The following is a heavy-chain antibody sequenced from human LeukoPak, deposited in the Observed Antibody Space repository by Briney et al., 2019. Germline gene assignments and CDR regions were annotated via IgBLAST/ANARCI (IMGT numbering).Heavy chain of an antibody. CDR2: ISYDGSNK. D-gene: IGHD3-10*01. CDR1: GFTFSSYG. V-gene: IGHV3-30*18. Sequence: GRSLRLSCAASGFTFSSYGMHWVRQAPGKGLEWVAVISYDGSNKYYADSVKGRFTISRDNSKNTLYLQMNSLRAEDTAVYYCAKDWFRGAANWFDPWGQGTLVTVSS. J-gene: IGHJ5*02. CDR3: AKDWFRGAANWFDP.